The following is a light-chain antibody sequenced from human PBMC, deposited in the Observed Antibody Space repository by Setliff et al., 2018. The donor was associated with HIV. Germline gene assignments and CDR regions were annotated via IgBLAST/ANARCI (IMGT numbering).Light chain of an antibody. CDR3: SSFTSSSTYV. J-gene: IGLJ1*01. Sequence: QSALTQPASVSGSPGQSIAISCTGTSGDVGGYNYVSWYQQHPGKAPQLMIYEVSNRPSGVSNRFSGSKSGNTASLTISGLQAEDEADYYCSSFTSSSTYVFGSGTKV. CDR2: EVS. CDR1: SGDVGGYNY. V-gene: IGLV2-14*01.